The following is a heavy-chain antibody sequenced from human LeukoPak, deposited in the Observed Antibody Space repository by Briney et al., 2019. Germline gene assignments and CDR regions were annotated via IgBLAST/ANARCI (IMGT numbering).Heavy chain of an antibody. CDR2: INAGNGNT. Sequence: GASVKVSCKASGYTFTSYGMSWVRQAPGQRLEWMGWINAGNGNTKYSQKFQGRVTITRDTSASTAYMELSSLRSEDTAVYYCARTPYGSGSYMPYFDYWGQGTLVTVSS. CDR3: ARTPYGSGSYMPYFDY. V-gene: IGHV1-3*01. CDR1: GYTFTSYG. D-gene: IGHD3-10*01. J-gene: IGHJ4*02.